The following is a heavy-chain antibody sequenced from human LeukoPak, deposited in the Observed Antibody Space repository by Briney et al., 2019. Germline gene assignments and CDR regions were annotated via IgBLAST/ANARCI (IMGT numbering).Heavy chain of an antibody. V-gene: IGHV4-59*01. CDR3: AGLNTYYYDSSGYSANWFDP. CDR2: IYYSGST. J-gene: IGHJ5*02. D-gene: IGHD3-22*01. Sequence: SETLSLTCTVSGGSISSYYWSWIRQPPGKGLEWIAYIYYSGSTNYNPSLKSRVTISVDTSQNQFSLKLSSVTAADTAVYYCAGLNTYYYDSSGYSANWFDPWGQGTLVTVSS. CDR1: GGSISSYY.